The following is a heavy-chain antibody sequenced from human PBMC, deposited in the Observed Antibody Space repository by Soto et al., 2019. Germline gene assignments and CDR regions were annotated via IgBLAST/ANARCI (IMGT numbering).Heavy chain of an antibody. J-gene: IGHJ4*02. V-gene: IGHV4-4*02. CDR3: AVPGRGDFDY. Sequence: SETLSLTCAVSGASIGTNNWWSWVRQLPGKGLEWIGEVYHSGTTNCNPSLKSRVTISIDKSKNQLSLTLTSMTAADTALYYCAVPGRGDFDYWSQGTLVTVSS. D-gene: IGHD5-12*01. CDR2: VYHSGTT. CDR1: GASIGTNNW.